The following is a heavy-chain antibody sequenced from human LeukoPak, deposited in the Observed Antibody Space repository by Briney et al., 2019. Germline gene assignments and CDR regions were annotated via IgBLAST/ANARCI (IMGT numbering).Heavy chain of an antibody. J-gene: IGHJ5*02. V-gene: IGHV4-39*07. Sequence: SGTLSLTCTVSGGSISSSTFYWGWIRQPPGKGLEWIVSVHHSGRTYYNPSLKSRVTISVDKSKNQFSLKLSSVTAADTAVYYCARKHDCDFWSGLSYNWFDPWGQGTLVTVSS. CDR2: VHHSGRT. CDR3: ARKHDCDFWSGLSYNWFDP. D-gene: IGHD3-3*01. CDR1: GGSISSSTFY.